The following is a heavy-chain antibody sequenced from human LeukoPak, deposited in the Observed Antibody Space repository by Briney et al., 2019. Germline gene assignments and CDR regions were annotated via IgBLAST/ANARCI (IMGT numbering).Heavy chain of an antibody. J-gene: IGHJ6*02. CDR3: ARSMTTRLYGMDV. CDR2: IYPGDSDT. Sequence: GESLKISCKGSGYSFTSYWIGWVRQMPGKGLEWMGIIYPGDSDTRYSPSFQGQVTISADKSLSTAYLQWSSLKASDTAMYYCARSMTTRLYGMDVWGQGTTVTVSS. CDR1: GYSFTSYW. V-gene: IGHV5-51*01. D-gene: IGHD4-11*01.